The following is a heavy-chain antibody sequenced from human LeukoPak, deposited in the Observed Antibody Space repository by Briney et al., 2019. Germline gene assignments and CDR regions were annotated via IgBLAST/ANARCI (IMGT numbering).Heavy chain of an antibody. D-gene: IGHD5-12*01. V-gene: IGHV3-48*03. CDR1: TSTFSNYE. CDR3: ASGYDLPY. J-gene: IGHJ4*02. Sequence: QPGGSLRLSCAASTSTFSNYEMNWVRQAPGKGLEWISYISRSGSTIYYADSVKGRFTISRDNAKNSLYLQMNSLRAEDTAVYYCASGYDLPYWGQGTLVTVSS. CDR2: ISRSGSTI.